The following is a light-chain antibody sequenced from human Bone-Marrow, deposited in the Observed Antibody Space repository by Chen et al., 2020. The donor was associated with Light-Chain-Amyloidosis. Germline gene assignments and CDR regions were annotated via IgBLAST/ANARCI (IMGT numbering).Light chain of an antibody. CDR1: SLRSYY. J-gene: IGLJ3*02. V-gene: IGLV3-19*01. CDR2: GKN. CDR3: NSRDGSGNRV. Sequence: SSELTQDPAVSVALGQTVRITCQGDSLRSYYASWYQQKPGQAPVLVIYGKNNRPSGIPDRFSGSSSGNTASLTITGAQAEDEADYYCNSRDGSGNRVFGGGTTLPVV.